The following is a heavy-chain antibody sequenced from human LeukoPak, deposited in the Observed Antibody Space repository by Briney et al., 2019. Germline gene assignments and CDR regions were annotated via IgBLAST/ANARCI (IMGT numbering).Heavy chain of an antibody. CDR3: ARKGYSSSWYRWFDP. J-gene: IGHJ5*02. Sequence: PSETLSLTCTVSGYSISTTFYWGWIRQPPGKGLECIGYIFPSGSTYYNPSLESRVTMSIDTSKNQFSLKVNSVTAADTAVYYCARKGYSSSWYRWFDPWGQGTLVTVSS. CDR1: GYSISTTFY. CDR2: IFPSGST. V-gene: IGHV4-38-2*02. D-gene: IGHD6-13*01.